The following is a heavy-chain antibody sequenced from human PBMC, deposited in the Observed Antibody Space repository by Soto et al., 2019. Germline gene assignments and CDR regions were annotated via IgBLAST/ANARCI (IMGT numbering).Heavy chain of an antibody. CDR3: ARQQGIAAAGRGYGMDV. CDR2: ISYDGSNK. CDR1: GFTFSSYA. D-gene: IGHD6-13*01. J-gene: IGHJ6*02. V-gene: IGHV3-30-3*01. Sequence: PGGSLRLSCAASGFTFSSYAMHWVRQAPGKGLEWVAVISYDGSNKYYADSVKGRFTISRDNSKNTLYLQMNSLRAEDTAVYYCARQQGIAAAGRGYGMDVWGQGTTVTVSS.